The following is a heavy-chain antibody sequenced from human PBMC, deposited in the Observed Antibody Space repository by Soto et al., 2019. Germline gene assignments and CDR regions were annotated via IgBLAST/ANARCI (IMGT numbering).Heavy chain of an antibody. CDR1: GGSFSGYY. D-gene: IGHD3-9*01. CDR2: INHSGST. Sequence: NPSETLSLTCAVYGGSFSGYYWSWIRQPPGKGLEWIGEINHSGSTNYNPSLKSRVTISVDTSKNQFSLKLSSVTAADTAVYYCARVTTGYLDYWGQGTLVTVSS. J-gene: IGHJ4*02. CDR3: ARVTTGYLDY. V-gene: IGHV4-34*01.